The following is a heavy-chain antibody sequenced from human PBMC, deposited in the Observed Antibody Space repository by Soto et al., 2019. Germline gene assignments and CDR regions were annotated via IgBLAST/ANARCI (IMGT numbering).Heavy chain of an antibody. CDR2: IYYSGST. Sequence: PSETLSLTCTVSGGSISSYYWSWIRRPPGKGLEWIGYIYYSGSTNYNPSLKSRVTISVDTSKNQFSLKLSSVTAADTAVYYCASAPPIHLDFDCWGQGTLVTVSS. D-gene: IGHD3-3*01. V-gene: IGHV4-59*08. CDR1: GGSISSYY. J-gene: IGHJ4*02. CDR3: ASAPPIHLDFDC.